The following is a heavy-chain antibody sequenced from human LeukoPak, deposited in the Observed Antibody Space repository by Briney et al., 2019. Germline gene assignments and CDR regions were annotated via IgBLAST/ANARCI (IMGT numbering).Heavy chain of an antibody. CDR1: GFTFSSYA. V-gene: IGHV3-30-3*01. J-gene: IGHJ6*02. Sequence: GGSLRLSCAASGFTFSSYAMHWVRQAPGKGLEWVAVISYDGSNKYYADSVKGRFTISRDNSKNTLYLQTNGLRAEDTAVYYCARGPSLGVITSAGYYYYGMDVWGQGTTVTVSS. CDR3: ARGPSLGVITSAGYYYYGMDV. CDR2: ISYDGSNK. D-gene: IGHD3-10*01.